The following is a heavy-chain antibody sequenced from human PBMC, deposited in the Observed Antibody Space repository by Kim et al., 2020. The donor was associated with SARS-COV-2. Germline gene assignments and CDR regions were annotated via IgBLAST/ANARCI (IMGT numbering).Heavy chain of an antibody. CDR3: ARDEEYCSSTSCWRVFDY. V-gene: IGHV4-59*13. CDR2: IYYSGST. D-gene: IGHD2-2*01. CDR1: GGSISSYY. J-gene: IGHJ4*02. Sequence: SETLSLTCTVSGGSISSYYWSWIRQPPGKGLEWIGYIYYSGSTNYNPSLKSRVTISVDTSKNQFSLKLSSVTAADTAVYYCARDEEYCSSTSCWRVFDYWGQGTLVTVSS.